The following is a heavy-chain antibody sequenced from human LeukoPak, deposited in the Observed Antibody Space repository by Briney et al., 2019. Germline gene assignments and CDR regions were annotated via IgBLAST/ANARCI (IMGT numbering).Heavy chain of an antibody. CDR2: ISYDGSNK. D-gene: IGHD6-19*01. CDR3: ARAVAVAGKEFDY. V-gene: IGHV3-30-3*01. CDR1: GFTFSSYA. J-gene: IGHJ4*02. Sequence: GGSLRLSCAASGFTFSSYAMHWVRQAPGKGLEWVAVISYDGSNKYYADSVKGRFTISRDNSKNTLYLQMNSLRAEDTAVYYCARAVAVAGKEFDYWGQGTLVTVSS.